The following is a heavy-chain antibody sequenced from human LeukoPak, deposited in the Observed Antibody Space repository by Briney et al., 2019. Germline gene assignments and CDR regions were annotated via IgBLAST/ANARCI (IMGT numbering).Heavy chain of an antibody. CDR2: TSSDLNVK. CDR1: GSIFRNYV. CDR3: AREGYYGSGSPPSLYFDY. Sequence: GGSLRLSCAASGSIFRNYVIHWVRQAPGKGLEWVAVTSSDLNVKLYADSVKGRFTISRDNSRSTLYLQMNSLRPEDTAIYYCAREGYYGSGSPPSLYFDYWGQGTLVTVSS. D-gene: IGHD3-10*01. V-gene: IGHV3-30-3*01. J-gene: IGHJ4*02.